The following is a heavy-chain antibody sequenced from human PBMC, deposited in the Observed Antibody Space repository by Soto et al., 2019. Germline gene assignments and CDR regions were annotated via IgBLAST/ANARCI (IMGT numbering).Heavy chain of an antibody. V-gene: IGHV4-39*01. CDR2: IYYSGST. CDR3: ARRRHDILTGYQAPPYYYYYYMDV. J-gene: IGHJ6*03. D-gene: IGHD3-9*01. Sequence: VSEGSSGGSGGHRGRKNQTPGKGLEWIGSIYYSGSTYYNPSLKSRVTISVDTSKNQFSLKLSSVTAADTAVYYCARRRHDILTGYQAPPYYYYYYMDVWGKGTTVTVSS. CDR1: EGSSGGSGGH.